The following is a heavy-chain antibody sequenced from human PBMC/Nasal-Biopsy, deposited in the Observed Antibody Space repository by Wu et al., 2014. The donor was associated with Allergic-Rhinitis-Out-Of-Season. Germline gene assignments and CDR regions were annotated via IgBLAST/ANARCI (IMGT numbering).Heavy chain of an antibody. J-gene: IGHJ4*02. CDR1: GGSISSYY. Sequence: TLSLTCTVSGGSISSYYWTWIRQPAGKGLEWIGRIYTSGSTNYNPSLKSRVSMSVDTSKNQFSLKLSSVTAADTAVYYCARLRNGYNYYFDYWGPGNPGHRLL. CDR2: IYTSGST. V-gene: IGHV4-4*07. D-gene: IGHD5-24*01. CDR3: ARLRNGYNYYFDY.